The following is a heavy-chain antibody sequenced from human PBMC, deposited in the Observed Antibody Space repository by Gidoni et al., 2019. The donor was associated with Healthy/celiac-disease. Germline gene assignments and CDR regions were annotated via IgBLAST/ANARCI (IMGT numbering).Heavy chain of an antibody. V-gene: IGHV1-46*01. J-gene: IGHJ3*02. CDR1: GYTFPSYY. Sequence: QVQLVQSGAEVKQPGASVKVSCKASGYTFPSYYMHWVRQAPGQGLEWMGIINPSSGSTDYAQKFQGRVTMTRDTSTSTLYMELSALRFEDTAVYYCVRDKYSSGWPDGFDIWGQGTMVTVSS. D-gene: IGHD6-19*01. CDR3: VRDKYSSGWPDGFDI. CDR2: INPSSGST.